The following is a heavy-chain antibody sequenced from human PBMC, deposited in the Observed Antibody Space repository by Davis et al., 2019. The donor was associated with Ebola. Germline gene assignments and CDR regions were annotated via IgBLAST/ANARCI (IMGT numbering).Heavy chain of an antibody. CDR3: ARRRGPIVVVVGTTNWFDP. Sequence: AASVKVSCKASGYTFTGYYMHWVRQAPGQGLEWMGRINANSGGTNHVQKFQGRVTMTRETAISTAYMELSRLRSDDTAVYYCARRRGPIVVVVGTTNWFDPWGQGTLVTVSS. CDR2: INANSGGT. J-gene: IGHJ5*02. CDR1: GYTFTGYY. D-gene: IGHD2-15*01. V-gene: IGHV1-2*06.